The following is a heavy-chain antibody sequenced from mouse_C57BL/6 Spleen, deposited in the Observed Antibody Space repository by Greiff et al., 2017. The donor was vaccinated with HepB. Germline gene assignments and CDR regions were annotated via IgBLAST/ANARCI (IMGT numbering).Heavy chain of an antibody. Sequence: EVQLQQSGAELVRPGASVKLSCTASGFNIKDDYMHWVKQRPEQGLEWIGWIDPENGDTEYASKFQGKATITADTSSNTTYLQLSSLTSDDTAVYYCTFYGSGLRFAYWGQGTLVTVSA. CDR1: GFNIKDDY. V-gene: IGHV14-4*01. J-gene: IGHJ3*01. CDR2: IDPENGDT. D-gene: IGHD1-1*01. CDR3: TFYGSGLRFAY.